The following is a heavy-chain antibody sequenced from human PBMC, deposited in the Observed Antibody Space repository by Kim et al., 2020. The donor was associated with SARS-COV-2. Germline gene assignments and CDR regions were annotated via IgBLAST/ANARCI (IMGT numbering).Heavy chain of an antibody. J-gene: IGHJ6*02. V-gene: IGHV4-4*02. Sequence: SETLSLTCAVSGGSISSSNWWSWVRQPPGKGLEWIGEIYHSGSTNYNPSLKSRVTISVDKSKNQFSLKLSSVTAADTAVYYCARVGIEQQLADYYYYYGMDVWGQGTTVTVSS. CDR3: ARVGIEQQLADYYYYYGMDV. D-gene: IGHD6-13*01. CDR2: IYHSGST. CDR1: GGSISSSNW.